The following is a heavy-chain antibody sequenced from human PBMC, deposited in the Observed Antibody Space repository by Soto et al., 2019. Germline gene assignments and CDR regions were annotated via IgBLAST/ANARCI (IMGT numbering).Heavy chain of an antibody. CDR3: AKDRGGESSGLFDY. V-gene: IGHV3-30*18. J-gene: IGHJ4*02. CDR2: ISYDGSNK. CDR1: GFTFSSYG. D-gene: IGHD3-22*01. Sequence: GGSLRLSCAASGFTFSSYGMHWVRQAPGKGLEWVAVISYDGSNKYYADSVKGRFTISRDNSKNTLYLQMNSLRAEDTAVYYCAKDRGGESSGLFDYWGQGTLVTVSS.